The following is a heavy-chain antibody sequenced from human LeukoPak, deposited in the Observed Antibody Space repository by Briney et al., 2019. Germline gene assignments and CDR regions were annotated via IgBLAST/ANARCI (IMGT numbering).Heavy chain of an antibody. J-gene: IGHJ4*02. CDR1: GGSFSGYY. D-gene: IGHD4-11*01. Sequence: SETLSLTCAVYGGSFSGYYWSWIRQPPGKGLEWIGEINHSGSADYNPSLKSRVTISVDTSKNQFSLKLSSVTAADMAVYYCARATYSKYYFDYWGQGTLVTVSS. CDR2: INHSGSA. V-gene: IGHV4-34*01. CDR3: ARATYSKYYFDY.